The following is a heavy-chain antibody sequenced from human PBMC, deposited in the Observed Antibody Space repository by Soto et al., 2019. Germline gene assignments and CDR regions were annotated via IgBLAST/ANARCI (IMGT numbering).Heavy chain of an antibody. CDR1: GFTFSSYS. J-gene: IGHJ6*02. D-gene: IGHD6-19*01. V-gene: IGHV3-48*01. Sequence: PGGSLRLSCAASGFTFSSYSMNWVRQAPGKGLEWVSYISSSSSTIYYADSVKGRFTISRDNAKNSLYLQMNSLRAEDTAVYYCARDIVSAWYTRWGMDLWGQGTTVTVSS. CDR2: ISSSSSTI. CDR3: ARDIVSAWYTRWGMDL.